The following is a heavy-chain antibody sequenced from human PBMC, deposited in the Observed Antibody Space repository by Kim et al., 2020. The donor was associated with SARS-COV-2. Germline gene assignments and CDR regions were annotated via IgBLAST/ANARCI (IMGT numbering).Heavy chain of an antibody. CDR3: ARRACSGGSCYSAWFDP. CDR1: GGSISSSSYY. CDR2: IYYSGST. V-gene: IGHV4-39*01. J-gene: IGHJ5*02. Sequence: SETLSLTCTVSGGSISSSSYYWGWIRQPPGKGLEWIGSIYYSGSTYYNPSLKSRVTISVDTSKNQFSLKLSSVTAADTAVYYCARRACSGGSCYSAWFDPWGQGTLVTVSS. D-gene: IGHD2-15*01.